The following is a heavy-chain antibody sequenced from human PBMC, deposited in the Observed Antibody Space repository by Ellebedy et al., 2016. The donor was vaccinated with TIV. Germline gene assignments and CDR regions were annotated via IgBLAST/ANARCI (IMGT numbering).Heavy chain of an antibody. CDR2: INHSGST. D-gene: IGHD2-2*02. Sequence: MPSETLSLTCAVYGGSFSGYYWSWIRQPPGKGLEWIGEINHSGSTNYNPSLKSRVTISVDTSKNQFSLKLSSVTAADTAVYYCARVDCSSTSCYNPNLDYWGQGTLVTVSS. CDR3: ARVDCSSTSCYNPNLDY. CDR1: GGSFSGYY. J-gene: IGHJ4*02. V-gene: IGHV4-34*01.